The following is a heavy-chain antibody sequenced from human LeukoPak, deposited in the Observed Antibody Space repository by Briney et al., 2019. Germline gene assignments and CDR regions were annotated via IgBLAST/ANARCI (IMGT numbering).Heavy chain of an antibody. D-gene: IGHD2-2*01. CDR2: ITSSSSTM. CDR1: GFTFSTYS. CDR3: ARKSLAVVVVPAAEFDY. V-gene: IGHV3-48*01. Sequence: SGGSLRLSCAASGFTFSTYSMNWVRQAPGKGLEWVSYITSSSSTMFYADSVKGRFTISRDNSKNTLYLQMNSLRAEDTAVYYCARKSLAVVVVPAAEFDYWGQGTLVTVSS. J-gene: IGHJ4*02.